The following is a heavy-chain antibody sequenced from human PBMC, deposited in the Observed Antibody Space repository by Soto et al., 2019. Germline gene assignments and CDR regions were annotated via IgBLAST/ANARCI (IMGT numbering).Heavy chain of an antibody. CDR2: ISGSGGST. J-gene: IGHJ3*02. CDR1: GFTFSSYA. D-gene: IGHD6-25*01. Sequence: GGSLRLSCAASGFTFSSYAMSWVRQAPGKGLAWVSAISGSGGSTYYADSVKGRFTISRDNSKNTLYLQMNSLRTEDTAIYYCAKAAAEILNAFDIWGQGTMVTVSS. V-gene: IGHV3-23*01. CDR3: AKAAAEILNAFDI.